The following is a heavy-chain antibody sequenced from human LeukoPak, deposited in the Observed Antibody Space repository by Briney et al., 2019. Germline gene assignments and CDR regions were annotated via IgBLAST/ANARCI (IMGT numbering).Heavy chain of an antibody. CDR1: GGSISFYY. J-gene: IGHJ2*01. Sequence: KPSETLSLTCTVSGGSISFYYWSWIRQPPGKGLEWIGYIYYSGTSNYNPSLKSRVTISVDTSTNQFSLKLSSVTAADTAVYYCARRHSSGWSFDLWGRGTLVTVSS. CDR2: IYYSGTS. CDR3: ARRHSSGWSFDL. D-gene: IGHD6-19*01. V-gene: IGHV4-59*08.